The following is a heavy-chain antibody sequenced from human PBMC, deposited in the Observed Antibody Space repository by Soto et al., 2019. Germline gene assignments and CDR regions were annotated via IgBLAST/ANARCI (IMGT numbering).Heavy chain of an antibody. J-gene: IGHJ3*02. D-gene: IGHD3-22*01. CDR2: ISGSGGST. CDR3: XXDXXRRIVVVIKGTGGAFDI. CDR1: GFTFSSYA. Sequence: QPGGSLRLSCAASGFTFSSYAMSWVRQAPGKGLEWVSAISGSGGSTYYADSVKGRFTISRDNSKNTLYLQMNSLRAEDTAVYYCXXDXXRRIVVVIKGTGGAFDIWGQGTMVTVSS. V-gene: IGHV3-23*01.